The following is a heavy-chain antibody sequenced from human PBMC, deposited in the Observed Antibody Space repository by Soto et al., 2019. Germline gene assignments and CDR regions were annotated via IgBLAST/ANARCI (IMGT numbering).Heavy chain of an antibody. CDR3: AKDLGRYFDWLLLSAFDI. CDR2: ISYDGSNK. Sequence: QVQLVESGGGVVQPGRSLRLSCAASGFTFSSYGMHWVRQAPGKGLEWVAVISYDGSNKYYADSVKGRFTISRDNSKNTLYLQMNSLRAEDTAVYYCAKDLGRYFDWLLLSAFDIWGQGTMVTVSS. CDR1: GFTFSSYG. J-gene: IGHJ3*02. V-gene: IGHV3-30*18. D-gene: IGHD3-9*01.